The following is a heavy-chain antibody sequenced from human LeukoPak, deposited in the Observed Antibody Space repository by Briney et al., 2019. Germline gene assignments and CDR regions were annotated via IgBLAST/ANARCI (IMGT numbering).Heavy chain of an antibody. CDR1: GYSISSGYY. CDR3: AREYSGRGRAFDI. D-gene: IGHD1-26*01. CDR2: IYHSGTT. Sequence: PSETLSVTCTVSGYSISSGYYWGWIRQPPGKGLERIGSIYHSGTTYYNPSLKSRVTISVDTSKNQFSLKLSSVTAADTAVYYCAREYSGRGRAFDIWGQGTMVAVSS. V-gene: IGHV4-38-2*02. J-gene: IGHJ3*02.